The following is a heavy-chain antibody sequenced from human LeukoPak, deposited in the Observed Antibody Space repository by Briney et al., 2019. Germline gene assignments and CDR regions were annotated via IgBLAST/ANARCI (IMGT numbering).Heavy chain of an antibody. Sequence: SETLSLTCTVSGGSISSSSYYWGWIRQPPGKGLEWIGYIYYSGSTNYNPSLKSRVTISVDTSKNQFSLKLSSVTAADTAVYYCARCRDGYNCYGMDVWGQGTTVTVSS. CDR2: IYYSGST. J-gene: IGHJ6*02. CDR3: ARCRDGYNCYGMDV. D-gene: IGHD5-24*01. V-gene: IGHV4-61*05. CDR1: GGSISSSSYY.